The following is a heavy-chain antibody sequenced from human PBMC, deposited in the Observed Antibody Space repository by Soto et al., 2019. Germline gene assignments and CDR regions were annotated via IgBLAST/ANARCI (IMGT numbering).Heavy chain of an antibody. D-gene: IGHD3-10*01. CDR3: AKDQNYRSGRGAFDI. V-gene: IGHV3-23*01. Sequence: LSLSCAASGFTFSSYAMSWVRQAPGKGLEWVSAISGSGGSTYYADSVKGRFTISRDNSKNTLYLQMNSLRAEDTAVYYCAKDQNYRSGRGAFDIWGQGTMVTVSS. CDR1: GFTFSSYA. CDR2: ISGSGGST. J-gene: IGHJ3*02.